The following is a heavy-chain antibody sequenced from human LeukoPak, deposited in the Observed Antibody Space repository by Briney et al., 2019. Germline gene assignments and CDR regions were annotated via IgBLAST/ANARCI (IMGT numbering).Heavy chain of an antibody. CDR3: ARDGVPYYGDYAYFDY. D-gene: IGHD4-17*01. V-gene: IGHV1-69*05. CDR1: GGTFSSYA. CDR2: IIPIFGTA. Sequence: SVKVSCKASGGTFSSYAISWVRQAPGQGLEWVGRIIPIFGTANYAQKFQGRVTITTDESTSTAYMELSSLRSEDTAVYYCARDGVPYYGDYAYFDYWGQGTLVTVSS. J-gene: IGHJ4*02.